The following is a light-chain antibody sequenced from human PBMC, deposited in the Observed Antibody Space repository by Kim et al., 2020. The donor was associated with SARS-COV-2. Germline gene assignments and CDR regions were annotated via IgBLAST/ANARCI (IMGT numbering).Light chain of an antibody. CDR1: SLRSQF. CDR2: GRN. Sequence: SSELTQDPAVSVALGQTVTITCQGDSLRSQFANWYQQSPGQSPVLVLYGRNNRPSGIPDRFSGSRSGDTASLTITGAQAEDEADYYCNSRDSSSYHVVFGGGTQLTVL. CDR3: NSRDSSSYHVV. V-gene: IGLV3-19*01. J-gene: IGLJ2*01.